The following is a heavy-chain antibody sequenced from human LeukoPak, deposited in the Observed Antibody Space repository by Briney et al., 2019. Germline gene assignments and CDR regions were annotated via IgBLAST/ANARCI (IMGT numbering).Heavy chain of an antibody. CDR1: GFTFRSYE. J-gene: IGHJ3*02. CDR3: ATNHAFDI. V-gene: IGHV3-48*03. CDR2: ISSSGSTI. Sequence: PGGSLRLSCAASGFTFRSYEINWVRQAPGKGLEWVSYISSSGSTIYYADSVKGRFTISRDNAKNSLYLQMNSLRAEDTAVYYCATNHAFDIWGQGTMVTVSS.